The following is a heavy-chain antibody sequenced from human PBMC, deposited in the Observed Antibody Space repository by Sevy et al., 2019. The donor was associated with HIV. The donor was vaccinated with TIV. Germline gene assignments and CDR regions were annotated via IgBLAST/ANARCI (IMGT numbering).Heavy chain of an antibody. J-gene: IGHJ4*02. CDR3: ARTANTVTDLGYFDY. CDR2: IYYSGST. CDR1: GGSISSSSYY. D-gene: IGHD4-17*01. Sequence: SETLSLTCTVSGGSISSSSYYWGWIRQPPGKGLEWIGSIYYSGSTYYNPSLKSRVTISVATSKNQFSLKLSSVTAADTAVYYCARTANTVTDLGYFDYWGQGTLVTVSS. V-gene: IGHV4-39*01.